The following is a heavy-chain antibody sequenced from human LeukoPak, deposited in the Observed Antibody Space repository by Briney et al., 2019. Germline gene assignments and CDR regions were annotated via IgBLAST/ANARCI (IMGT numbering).Heavy chain of an antibody. J-gene: IGHJ6*02. CDR2: IYHSGST. V-gene: IGHV4-4*02. CDR3: ARGPSHPYYYYGMDV. CDR1: GGSIRSSIW. Sequence: SETLSLTCAVSGGSIRSSIWWSWVRQPPGKGLEWIGEIYHSGSTNYNPSLKSRVTISVDKSKNQFSLKLSSVTAADTAVYYCARGPSHPYYYYGMDVWGQGTTVTVSS.